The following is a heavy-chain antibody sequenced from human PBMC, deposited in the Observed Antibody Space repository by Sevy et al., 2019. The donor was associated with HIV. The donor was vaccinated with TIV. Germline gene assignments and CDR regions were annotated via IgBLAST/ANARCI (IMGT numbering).Heavy chain of an antibody. D-gene: IGHD3-22*01. CDR1: GFTFSSYG. CDR2: IRYDGSNK. CDR3: ARGPDYYDSSGYYYQ. J-gene: IGHJ4*02. Sequence: GGSLRLSCAASGFTFSSYGMHWVRQAPGKGLEWVAFIRYDGSNKYYADSVKGRFTISRDNSKNTLYLQMNSLRAEDTAVYYCARGPDYYDSSGYYYQWGQGTLVTVSS. V-gene: IGHV3-30*02.